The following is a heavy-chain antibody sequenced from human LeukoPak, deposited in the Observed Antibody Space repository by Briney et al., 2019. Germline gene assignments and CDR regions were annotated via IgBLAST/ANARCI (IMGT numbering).Heavy chain of an antibody. CDR3: ARDAVLITIFGVVKSYYMDV. J-gene: IGHJ6*03. D-gene: IGHD3-3*01. Sequence: PSETLSLTCTVSGGSISSSSYYWGWIRQPPGKGLEWIGSIYYSGSTYYNPSLKSRVTISVDTSKNQFSLKLSSVTAADTAVYYCARDAVLITIFGVVKSYYMDVWGKGTTVTVSS. CDR2: IYYSGST. CDR1: GGSISSSSYY. V-gene: IGHV4-39*07.